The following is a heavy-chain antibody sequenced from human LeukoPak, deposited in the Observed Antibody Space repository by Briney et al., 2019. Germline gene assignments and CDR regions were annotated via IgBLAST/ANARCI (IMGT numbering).Heavy chain of an antibody. CDR3: AKFSSIAARGDAFDI. Sequence: ASVKVSCTASGYTFTGYHMHWVRQAPGQGLEWMGRINPNSGGTNYAQKFQGRVTMTRDTSISTAYMELSRLRSDDTAVYYCAKFSSIAARGDAFDIWGQGTMVTVSS. D-gene: IGHD6-6*01. CDR2: INPNSGGT. V-gene: IGHV1-2*06. J-gene: IGHJ3*02. CDR1: GYTFTGYH.